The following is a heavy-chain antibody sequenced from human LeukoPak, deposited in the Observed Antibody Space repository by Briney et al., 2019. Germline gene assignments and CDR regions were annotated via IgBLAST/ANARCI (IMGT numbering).Heavy chain of an antibody. CDR3: ARVGSGSAQTDFDY. V-gene: IGHV1-8*01. CDR2: MNPNSGDT. D-gene: IGHD5-12*01. Sequence: ASVTVSCKASGYTFSNYDINWVRHAPGEGLEWMGWMNPNSGDTGYAQKFQGRVTFTRNTSITTAYMEVNSLTSEDTAVYYCARVGSGSAQTDFDYWGQGTLVTVSS. CDR1: GYTFSNYD. J-gene: IGHJ4*02.